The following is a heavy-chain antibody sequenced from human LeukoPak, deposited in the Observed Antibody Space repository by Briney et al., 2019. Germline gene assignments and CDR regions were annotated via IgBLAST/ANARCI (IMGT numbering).Heavy chain of an antibody. Sequence: GGSLRLSCAASGFTFSTYWMTWVRQAPGKGLEWVVSIQEDGRQKNYVDSVQGRFTISRDNAKNTLYLQMNSLRAEDTAVYYCARDLDTAMVTDAFDIWGQGTMVTVSS. CDR3: ARDLDTAMVTDAFDI. V-gene: IGHV3-7*01. D-gene: IGHD5-18*01. CDR1: GFTFSTYW. J-gene: IGHJ3*02. CDR2: IQEDGRQK.